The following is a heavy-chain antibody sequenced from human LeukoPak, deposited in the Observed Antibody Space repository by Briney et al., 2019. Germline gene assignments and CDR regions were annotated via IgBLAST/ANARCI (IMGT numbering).Heavy chain of an antibody. J-gene: IGHJ5*02. CDR1: GDSVSSNRAA. V-gene: IGHV6-1*01. D-gene: IGHD2-15*01. Sequence: SQTLSLTCVISGDSVSSNRAAWNWIRQSPSRGLEWLGRTYYWSKWYHDYAVSVKSRITINPDTSKNQFSLKLSSVTAADTAVYYCARQELQGGDCSGGTCLNWFDPWGQGTLVTVSS. CDR3: ARQELQGGDCSGGTCLNWFDP. CDR2: TYYWSKWYH.